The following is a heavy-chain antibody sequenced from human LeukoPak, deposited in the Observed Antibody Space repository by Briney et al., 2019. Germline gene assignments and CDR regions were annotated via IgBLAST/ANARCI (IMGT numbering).Heavy chain of an antibody. D-gene: IGHD2-21*02. V-gene: IGHV3-48*01. CDR2: ISNSGSTI. CDR1: GFIFSNNA. Sequence: PGGSLRLSCAGSGFIFSNNAMNWVCQAPGKGLEWVSYISNSGSTIYYTDSVKGRFTISRDNAKNSLYLQMNSLRAEDTAVYYCARDRDWVFDYWGQGTLVTVSS. CDR3: ARDRDWVFDY. J-gene: IGHJ4*02.